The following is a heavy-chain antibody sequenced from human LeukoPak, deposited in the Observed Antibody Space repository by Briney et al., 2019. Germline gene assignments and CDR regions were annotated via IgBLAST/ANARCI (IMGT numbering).Heavy chain of an antibody. Sequence: ASVKVSCRASGYTFTAYYVHWVRQAPGQGLEWMGWITPNSGGTKYAQKFQGRVTMTRDTSISTAYMELSGLRSDDTAVYYCARGFRLSAIEDWFDPWGQGTLVTVSS. V-gene: IGHV1-2*02. CDR3: ARGFRLSAIEDWFDP. J-gene: IGHJ5*02. CDR2: ITPNSGGT. D-gene: IGHD2-2*02. CDR1: GYTFTAYY.